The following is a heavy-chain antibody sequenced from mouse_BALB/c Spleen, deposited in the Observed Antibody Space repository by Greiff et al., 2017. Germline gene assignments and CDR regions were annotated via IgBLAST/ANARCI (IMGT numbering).Heavy chain of an antibody. V-gene: IGHV1-80*01. J-gene: IGHJ2*01. D-gene: IGHD1-1*01. CDR3: ARRNYYGSSYFDY. CDR1: GYAFSSYW. Sequence: VQLQQSGAELVRPGSSVKISCKASGYAFSSYWMNWVKQRPGQGLEWIGQIYPGDGDTNYNGKFKGKATLTADKSSSTAYMQLSSLTSEDTAVYYCARRNYYGSSYFDYWGQGTTLTVSS. CDR2: IYPGDGDT.